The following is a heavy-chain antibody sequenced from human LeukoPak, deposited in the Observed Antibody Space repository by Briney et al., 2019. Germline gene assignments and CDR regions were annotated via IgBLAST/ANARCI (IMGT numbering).Heavy chain of an antibody. V-gene: IGHV3-7*01. CDR1: GFTFSSYW. D-gene: IGHD6-6*01. CDR3: ARAPHIAARPGYSDY. J-gene: IGHJ4*02. Sequence: PGGSLRLSCAASGFTFSSYWMSWVRQAPGKGLEWVANIKQDGSEKYYVDSVKGRFTISRDNAKNSLYLQMNSLRAEDTAVYYCARAPHIAARPGYSDYWGQGTLVTVSS. CDR2: IKQDGSEK.